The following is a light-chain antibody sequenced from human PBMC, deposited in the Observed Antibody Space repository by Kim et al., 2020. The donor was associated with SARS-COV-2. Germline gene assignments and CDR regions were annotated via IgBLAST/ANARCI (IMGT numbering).Light chain of an antibody. CDR3: QKYGSAPRT. CDR1: RSVTRCV. V-gene: IGKV3-20*01. CDR2: GAS. Sequence: FQGERATHPGRASRSVTRCVLAGYRQKPGQAPRLPINGASSRAPGIPDRLGGGGPGKDFTLTIRRREPEDFEGYYGQKYGSAPRTFGQGTKGDIK. J-gene: IGKJ1*01.